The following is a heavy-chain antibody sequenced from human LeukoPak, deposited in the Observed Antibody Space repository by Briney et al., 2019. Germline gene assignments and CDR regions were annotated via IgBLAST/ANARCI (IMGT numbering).Heavy chain of an antibody. CDR2: IYYSGST. CDR3: ARDQGIAAAGSYFDY. Sequence: SETLSLTCTVSGGSVTPYYWSWIRQHPGKGLEWIGYIYYSGSTYYNPSLKSRVTISVDTSKNQFSLKLSSVTAADTAVYYCARDQGIAAAGSYFDYWGQGTLVTVSS. J-gene: IGHJ4*02. V-gene: IGHV4-31*03. CDR1: GGSVTPYY. D-gene: IGHD6-13*01.